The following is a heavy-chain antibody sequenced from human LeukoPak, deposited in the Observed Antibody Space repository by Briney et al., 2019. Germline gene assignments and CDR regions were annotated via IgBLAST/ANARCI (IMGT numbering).Heavy chain of an antibody. CDR2: IIPIFGTG. V-gene: IGHV1-69*05. CDR1: GGTFTSYA. J-gene: IGHJ4*02. CDR3: ARERIYDTGGWMY. Sequence: GASVKVPCKASGGTFTSYAINWVRQAPGQGLEWMGGIIPIFGTGNYAQKFQGRVTITTDESTSTAYMELSSLRSEDTAVFYCARERIYDTGGWMYWGQGTLVTVSS. D-gene: IGHD3-22*01.